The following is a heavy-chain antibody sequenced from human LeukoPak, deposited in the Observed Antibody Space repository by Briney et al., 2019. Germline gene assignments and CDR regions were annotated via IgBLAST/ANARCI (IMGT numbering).Heavy chain of an antibody. CDR2: ISSSGSTI. V-gene: IGHV3-48*01. CDR3: AREYYDFWSGLYYNYYYYMDV. CDR1: GFSFNNYN. J-gene: IGHJ6*03. Sequence: GGSLRLSCAASGFSFNNYNMNWVRQAPGKGLEWVSYISSSGSTIYYVDSVKGRFTISRDNAKSSLYLQMNSLRAEDTAVYFCAREYYDFWSGLYYNYYYYMDVWGKGTTVTVSS. D-gene: IGHD3-3*01.